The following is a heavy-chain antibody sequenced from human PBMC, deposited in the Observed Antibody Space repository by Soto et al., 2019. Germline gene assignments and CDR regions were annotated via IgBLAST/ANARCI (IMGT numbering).Heavy chain of an antibody. J-gene: IGHJ4*02. CDR3: AERSSVNERGPVFF. CDR2: ISSSGNII. V-gene: IGHV3-11*01. Sequence: QVQLVESGGGLVKTSGSLRIACAASGFTFSDYYMSWVRQAPGKGLEWVSYISSSGNIIYYADSVKGRFTISRDKAKNPVSLQKDRPRTVGTALYFCAERSSVNERGPVFFWGQGTLGNVS. D-gene: IGHD3-22*01. CDR1: GFTFSDYY.